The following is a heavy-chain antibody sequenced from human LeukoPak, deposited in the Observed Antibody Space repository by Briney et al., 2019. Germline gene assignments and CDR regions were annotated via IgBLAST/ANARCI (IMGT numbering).Heavy chain of an antibody. J-gene: IGHJ3*01. Sequence: PGGSLRLSCAASGFTFSSYEMNWVRQAPGNGLEWVSYISSSGSTIYYADSVKGRFTISRDNAKNTLYLQMNSLRAEDTAVYYCARDFLHLGGWGQGTMVTVSS. CDR3: ARDFLHLGG. D-gene: IGHD3-16*01. CDR1: GFTFSSYE. CDR2: ISSSGSTI. V-gene: IGHV3-48*03.